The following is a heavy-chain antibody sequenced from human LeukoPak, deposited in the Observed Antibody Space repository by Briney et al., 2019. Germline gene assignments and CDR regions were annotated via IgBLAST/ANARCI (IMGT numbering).Heavy chain of an antibody. CDR1: GFTFDDYA. CDR3: AKDREPDGFDY. Sequence: GGSLRLSCAASGFTFDDYAMHWVRQDPGKGLEWVSGISWNSGTIGYADSVRGRFTISRDNAKNSLYLQMNSLRAEDTALYYCAKDREPDGFDYWGQGTLVTVSS. CDR2: ISWNSGTI. V-gene: IGHV3-9*01. J-gene: IGHJ4*02.